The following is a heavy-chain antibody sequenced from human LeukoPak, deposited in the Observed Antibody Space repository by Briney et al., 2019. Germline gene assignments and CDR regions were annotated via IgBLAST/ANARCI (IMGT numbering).Heavy chain of an antibody. CDR1: GGSFSGYY. J-gene: IGHJ4*02. CDR3: ARGQGTVTTH. Sequence: KPSETLSLTCAVSGGSFSGYYWTWIRQPPGKGLEWIGEINHSGSANYSPSLSSRVTISLDMSENRFSLKLTSVTAADTAVYYCARGQGTVTTHWGQGTLVTVSS. D-gene: IGHD4-17*01. V-gene: IGHV4-34*01. CDR2: INHSGSA.